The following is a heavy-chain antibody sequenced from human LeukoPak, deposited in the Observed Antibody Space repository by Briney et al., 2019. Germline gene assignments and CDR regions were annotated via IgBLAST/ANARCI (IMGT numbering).Heavy chain of an antibody. CDR3: AKRSRRGYDFWSGYFTPYYFDY. V-gene: IGHV3-74*01. CDR2: INSDGSST. CDR1: GFIFSSYW. J-gene: IGHJ4*02. Sequence: GGSLRLSCAASGFIFSSYWMHWVRQAPGKGLVWVSRINSDGSSTSYADSVKGRFTISRDNAKNTLYLQMNSLRAEDTAVYYCAKRSRRGYDFWSGYFTPYYFDYWGQGTLVTVSS. D-gene: IGHD3-3*01.